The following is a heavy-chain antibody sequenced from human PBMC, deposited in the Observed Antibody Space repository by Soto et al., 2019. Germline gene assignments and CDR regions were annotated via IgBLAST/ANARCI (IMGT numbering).Heavy chain of an antibody. V-gene: IGHV1-2*02. CDR2: FNPNSGDT. CDR1: GYTFTAYS. CDR3: AREASAVISLDY. D-gene: IGHD6-19*01. J-gene: IGHJ4*02. Sequence: ASVKVSCKASGYTFTAYSMHRLRQAPGQGLEWVGWFNPNSGDTIYAQKFQGRVTLTRDTSIGTAYMELYSLTSDDTAVYYCAREASAVISLDYWGQGTLVTVSS.